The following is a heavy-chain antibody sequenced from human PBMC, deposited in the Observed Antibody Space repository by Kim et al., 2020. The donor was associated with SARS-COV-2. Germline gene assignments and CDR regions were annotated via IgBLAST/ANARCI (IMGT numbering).Heavy chain of an antibody. D-gene: IGHD5-18*01. CDR3: ATLDTAMVPDY. Sequence: YYADSGQGRFTISSDNAKNSLYLQMNSLGAEDTAVYYCATLDTAMVPDYWGQGTLVTVSS. V-gene: IGHV3-48*03. J-gene: IGHJ4*02.